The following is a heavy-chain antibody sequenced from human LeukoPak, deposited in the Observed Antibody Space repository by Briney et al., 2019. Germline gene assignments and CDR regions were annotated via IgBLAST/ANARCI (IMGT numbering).Heavy chain of an antibody. CDR1: GGSFSGYY. Sequence: SETLSLTCAVYGGSFSGYYWSWIRQPPGKGLEWIGEINHSGSTNYNPSLKSRVTISVDTSKNQFSLKLSSVTPADTAVYYCARGGNYWPQWWFDPWGRGTLVSVSS. V-gene: IGHV4-34*01. D-gene: IGHD1-26*01. J-gene: IGHJ5*02. CDR3: ARGGNYWPQWWFDP. CDR2: INHSGST.